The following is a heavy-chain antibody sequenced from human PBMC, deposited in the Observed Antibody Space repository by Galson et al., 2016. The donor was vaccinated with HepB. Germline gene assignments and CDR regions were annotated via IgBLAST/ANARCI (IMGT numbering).Heavy chain of an antibody. Sequence: SLRLSCAASGFTFSSHVMSWVRQAPGKGLEWVSAMSGSADRTSYAVSVEGRFTISRDNSRNTLYLEMHSLRAEDTALYYCAKNDFWSGYPPYFYYGMDVWGQGTRVTVSS. CDR1: GFTFSSHV. V-gene: IGHV3-23*01. CDR3: AKNDFWSGYPPYFYYGMDV. CDR2: MSGSADRT. J-gene: IGHJ6*02. D-gene: IGHD3-3*01.